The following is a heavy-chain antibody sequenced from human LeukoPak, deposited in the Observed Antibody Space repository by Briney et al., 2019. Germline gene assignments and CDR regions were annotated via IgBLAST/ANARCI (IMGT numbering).Heavy chain of an antibody. V-gene: IGHV1-8*01. CDR2: MNPNSGNT. D-gene: IGHD3-22*01. J-gene: IGHJ4*02. CDR1: GYTFTSYD. Sequence: ASVKVSCKASGYTFTSYDINWVRQATGQGLEWMGWMNPNSGNTGYAQKFQGRVTMTEDTPTDTVYMELSSLRSEDTAVYYCATERTYYYDSSGYPTSDYWGQGTLVTVSS. CDR3: ATERTYYYDSSGYPTSDY.